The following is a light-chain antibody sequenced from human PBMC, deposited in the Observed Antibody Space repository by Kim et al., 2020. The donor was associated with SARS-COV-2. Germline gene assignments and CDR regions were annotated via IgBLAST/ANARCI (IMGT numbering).Light chain of an antibody. Sequence: QRVTISCTGSSSNIGAGYDVHWYQQLPGPAPNLLIYGNSNRPSGVPDRFSGSKSGTSASLAITGLQAEDEADYYCQSYDSSLSGVVFGGGTQLTVL. CDR1: SSNIGAGYD. CDR2: GNS. J-gene: IGLJ2*01. CDR3: QSYDSSLSGVV. V-gene: IGLV1-40*01.